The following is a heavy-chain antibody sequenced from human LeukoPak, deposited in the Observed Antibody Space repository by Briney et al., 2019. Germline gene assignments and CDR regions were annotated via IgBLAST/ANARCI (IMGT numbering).Heavy chain of an antibody. D-gene: IGHD3-9*01. V-gene: IGHV1-8*01. CDR1: GYTFTCYD. CDR2: MNPNSGNT. CDR3: ARVPYYDILTGFFDY. Sequence: AAVTVSCTAAGYTFTCYDINWVRQATGQGLELMGCMNPNSGNTGYAKKFQGRVSMTRNTSISTAYMELSSLRSEDTAVYYCARVPYYDILTGFFDYWGQGTLVTVSS. J-gene: IGHJ4*02.